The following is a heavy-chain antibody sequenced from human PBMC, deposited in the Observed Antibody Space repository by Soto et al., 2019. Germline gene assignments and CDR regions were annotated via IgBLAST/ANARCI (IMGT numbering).Heavy chain of an antibody. CDR1: GYAFTTHY. Sequence: QVQLVQSGAEVTKPGASVKVSCKASGYAFTTHYLHWVRQAPGQGLEWMGLINPSGGSTSYSPKFQDRVTMTKDTSTSTVYMELSSLTSEDTAVYYCARYYLDSSGYLDYRGQGTLVTVSS. D-gene: IGHD3-22*01. CDR2: INPSGGST. CDR3: ARYYLDSSGYLDY. J-gene: IGHJ4*02. V-gene: IGHV1-46*01.